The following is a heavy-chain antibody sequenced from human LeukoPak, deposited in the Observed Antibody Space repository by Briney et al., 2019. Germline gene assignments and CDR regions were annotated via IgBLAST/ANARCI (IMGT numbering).Heavy chain of an antibody. J-gene: IGHJ4*02. V-gene: IGHV4-59*12. CDR1: GGSISSYY. CDR3: ARAGSSGWEGFDY. CDR2: IYYSGST. D-gene: IGHD6-19*01. Sequence: PSETLSLTCTVSGGSISSYYWSWIRQPPGKGLEWIGYIYYSGSTNYNPSLKSRVTMSVDTSKNQFSLKLSSVTAADTAVYYCARAGSSGWEGFDYWGQGTLVTVSS.